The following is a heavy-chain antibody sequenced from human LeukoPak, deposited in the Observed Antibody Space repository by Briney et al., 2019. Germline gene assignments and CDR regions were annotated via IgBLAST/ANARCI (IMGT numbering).Heavy chain of an antibody. Sequence: GGSLRLSCAASGFTFSSYWMSWVRQAPGKGLEWVANIKQDGSEKYYVDSVKGRFTISRDNAKNSLYLRMNSLRDEDTAVYYCAREYSSSSGRAFDIWGQGTMVTVSS. CDR3: AREYSSSSGRAFDI. D-gene: IGHD6-6*01. CDR2: IKQDGSEK. CDR1: GFTFSSYW. V-gene: IGHV3-7*01. J-gene: IGHJ3*02.